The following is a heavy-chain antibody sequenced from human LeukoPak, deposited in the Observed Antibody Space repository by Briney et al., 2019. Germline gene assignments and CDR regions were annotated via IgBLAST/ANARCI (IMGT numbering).Heavy chain of an antibody. J-gene: IGHJ4*02. CDR3: ARASYYYDSSGYPGYYFDY. CDR2: INPNSGCT. D-gene: IGHD3-22*01. Sequence: ASVKVSCKASGYTFSDYYLHWVRQAPGQGLEWMGCINPNSGCTNFAQKFRGRVTMTRDTSITTAYMELSRLRSDDTAVYYCARASYYYDSSGYPGYYFDYWGQGTLVTVSS. CDR1: GYTFSDYY. V-gene: IGHV1-2*02.